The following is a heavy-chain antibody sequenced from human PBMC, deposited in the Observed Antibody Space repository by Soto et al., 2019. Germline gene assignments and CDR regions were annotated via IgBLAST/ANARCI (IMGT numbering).Heavy chain of an antibody. CDR1: GYTFTSYD. CDR3: ARVGYCSGGSCYSGVGAFDI. Sequence: QVQLVQSGAEVKKPGASVKVSCKASGYTFTSYDINWVRQATGQGLERMEWKNANSGNTDYAQKYQGRVTMTRNTSISTAYMELSSLRSEDTAVYYCARVGYCSGGSCYSGVGAFDIWGQGTMVTVSS. J-gene: IGHJ3*02. V-gene: IGHV1-8*01. D-gene: IGHD2-15*01. CDR2: KNANSGNT.